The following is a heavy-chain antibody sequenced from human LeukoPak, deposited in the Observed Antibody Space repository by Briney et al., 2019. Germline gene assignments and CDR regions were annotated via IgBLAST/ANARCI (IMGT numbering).Heavy chain of an antibody. CDR2: ISSSSSTI. CDR3: ARDSYYYGSGYGDFDY. Sequence: GGSLRLSCAASGFTLRSYTMNWVRQAPGKGLEWVSYISSSSSTIYYADSVKGRFTISRDNAKNSLYLQMNSLRAEDTAVYHCARDSYYYGSGYGDFDYWGQGTLVTVSS. J-gene: IGHJ4*02. CDR1: GFTLRSYT. D-gene: IGHD3-10*01. V-gene: IGHV3-48*04.